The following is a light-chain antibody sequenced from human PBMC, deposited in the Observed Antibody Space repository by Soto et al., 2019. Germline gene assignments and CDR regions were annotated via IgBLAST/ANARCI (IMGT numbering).Light chain of an antibody. CDR1: SSDVGGYNY. V-gene: IGLV2-14*01. J-gene: IGLJ3*02. Sequence: QSVLTQSASVSGSPGQSITISCTGTSSDVGGYNYVSWYQQHPGKAPKLIIYDDSNRPSGVSTRFSGSKSGNTASLTFSGLQAEDEADYSCSSYTSTNSGVFGGGTHLTAL. CDR2: DDS. CDR3: SSYTSTNSGV.